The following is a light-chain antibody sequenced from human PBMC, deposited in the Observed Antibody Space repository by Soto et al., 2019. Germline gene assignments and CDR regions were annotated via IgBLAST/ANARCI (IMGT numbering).Light chain of an antibody. CDR3: QKYGTFWT. J-gene: IGKJ1*01. Sequence: EILMTQSPATLSVSPGERATLSCRASQNVTSNLLVWYQQHPGQAPRLLIYGASSRATGIPDRFSGSGSGTDFTLTIRRLEPDDFAVYYCQKYGTFWTFGQGTKVDIK. V-gene: IGKV3-20*01. CDR1: QNVTSNL. CDR2: GAS.